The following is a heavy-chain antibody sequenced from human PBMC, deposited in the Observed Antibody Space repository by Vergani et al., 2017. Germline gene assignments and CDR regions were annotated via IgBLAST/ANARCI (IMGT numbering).Heavy chain of an antibody. CDR1: GGSISSYY. CDR3: ARVIENSSGWHHYYYGMDV. J-gene: IGHJ6*02. CDR2: IYYSGST. V-gene: IGHV4-59*01. D-gene: IGHD6-19*01. Sequence: QVQLQESGPGLVKPSETLSLTCTVSGGSISSYYWSWIRQPPGKGLEWIGYIYYSGSTNYNPSLKSRVTISVDTSKNQFSLKLSSVTAADTAVYYCARVIENSSGWHHYYYGMDVWGQGTTVTVSS.